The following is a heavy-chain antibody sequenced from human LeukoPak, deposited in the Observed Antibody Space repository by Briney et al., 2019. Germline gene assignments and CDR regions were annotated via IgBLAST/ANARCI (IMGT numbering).Heavy chain of an antibody. D-gene: IGHD6-13*01. V-gene: IGHV3-30*03. CDR2: ISYDVSNK. Sequence: GGSLRLSCAASGFTFSSYGMHWVRQAPGKGLEWVAVISYDVSNKYYADSVKGRFTISRDNSKNSLYLQMTSLRAEDTAVYYCARDSGYSSSWYRGGTYYFAYWGQGTLVTVSS. J-gene: IGHJ4*02. CDR1: GFTFSSYG. CDR3: ARDSGYSSSWYRGGTYYFAY.